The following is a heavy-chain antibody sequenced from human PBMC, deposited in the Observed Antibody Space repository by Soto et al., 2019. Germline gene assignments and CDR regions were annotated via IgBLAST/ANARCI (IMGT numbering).Heavy chain of an antibody. V-gene: IGHV3-48*01. J-gene: IGHJ4*02. CDR3: AKKLGAGTYYSLFDY. CDR2: ISSSSSTI. Sequence: GGSLRLSCAASGFTFSSYSMNWVRQAPGKGLEWVSCISSSSSTIYYADAVQGRFTISRDNAKNSLYLQMNSLRAEDSAVYYCAKKLGAGTYYSLFDYWGQGTLVTVSS. CDR1: GFTFSSYS. D-gene: IGHD3-10*01.